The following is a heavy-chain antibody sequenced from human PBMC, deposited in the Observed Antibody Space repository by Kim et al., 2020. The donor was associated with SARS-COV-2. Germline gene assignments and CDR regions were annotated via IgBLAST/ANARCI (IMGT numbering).Heavy chain of an antibody. CDR1: GFTFSTYS. D-gene: IGHD3-16*01. CDR3: ASFVNGLGGF. J-gene: IGHJ4*02. V-gene: IGHV3-74*01. Sequence: GGSLRLSCAASGFTFSTYSMHWVRQIPGRGLMWVARINPDGSSTTYAESVKGRFTISRDNDKNSLYLQMKSLRADETAVYFCASFVNGLGGFWGRGTLVT. CDR2: INPDGSST.